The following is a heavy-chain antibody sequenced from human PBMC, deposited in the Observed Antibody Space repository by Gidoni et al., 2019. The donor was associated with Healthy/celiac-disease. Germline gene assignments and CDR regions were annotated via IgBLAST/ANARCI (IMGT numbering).Heavy chain of an antibody. CDR1: GYTFTSYS. J-gene: IGHJ4*02. Sequence: QVQLVQSGAEVKKPGASVKVSCKASGYTFTSYSISWVRQAPGQGLEWMGWISAYNGNTNYAQKLQGRVTMTTDTSTSTAYMELRSLRSDDTAVYYCARVTVLSVPGVATPDLDYWGQGTLVTVSS. CDR3: ARVTVLSVPGVATPDLDY. V-gene: IGHV1-18*01. D-gene: IGHD5-12*01. CDR2: ISAYNGNT.